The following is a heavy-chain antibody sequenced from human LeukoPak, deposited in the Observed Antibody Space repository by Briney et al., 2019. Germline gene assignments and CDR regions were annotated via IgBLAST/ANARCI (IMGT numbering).Heavy chain of an antibody. CDR3: ARGSSTSFKKDAFDI. D-gene: IGHD2-2*01. Sequence: SVKVSCKASGGTFSSYTISWVRQAPGQGLEWMGRIIPILGIANYAQKFQGRVTIAADKSTSTAYMELGSLRSEDTAVYYCARGSSTSFKKDAFDIWGQGTMVTVSS. CDR1: GGTFSSYT. V-gene: IGHV1-69*02. J-gene: IGHJ3*02. CDR2: IIPILGIA.